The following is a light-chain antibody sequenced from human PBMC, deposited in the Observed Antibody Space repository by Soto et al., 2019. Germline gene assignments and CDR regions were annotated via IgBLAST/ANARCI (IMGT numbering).Light chain of an antibody. J-gene: IGLJ2*01. CDR2: DVS. CDR1: SSDVGGYNY. CDR3: SSYTSSSSVV. Sequence: QPVLTQPASVSGSPGQSITISCTGTSSDVGGYNYVSWYQLHPGKPPKLMIYDVSIRPSGVSNRFSGSKSGYTASLTISGLQAEDETDYYCSSYTSSSSVVFGGGTKLTVL. V-gene: IGLV2-14*03.